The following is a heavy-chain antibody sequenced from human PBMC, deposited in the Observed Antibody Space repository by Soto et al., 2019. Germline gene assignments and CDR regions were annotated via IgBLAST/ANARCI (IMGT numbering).Heavy chain of an antibody. D-gene: IGHD5-12*01. V-gene: IGHV3-23*01. CDR2: INGSGGST. CDR3: SKDRYSGYGVVGQHFDY. J-gene: IGHJ4*02. CDR1: GFTFSSYA. Sequence: HPGGSLRLSCAASGFTFSSYAMSWVRQVPGKGLEWVSTINGSGGSTYYADSVKGRFTISRDNSKNTLYLQMNSLRAEDTAVYYCSKDRYSGYGVVGQHFDYWGQGTLVTVSS.